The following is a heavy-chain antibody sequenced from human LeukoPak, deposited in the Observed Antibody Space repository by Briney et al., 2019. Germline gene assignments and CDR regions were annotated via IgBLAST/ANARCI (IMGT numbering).Heavy chain of an antibody. J-gene: IGHJ5*02. CDR3: ARRAEGNYGSGSPNWFDP. CDR1: GYTFTGYY. Sequence: VASVKVSCKASGYTFTGYYMHWVRQAPGQGLERMGRINPNSGGTNYAQKFQGRVTMTRDTSISTAYMELSRLRSDDTAVYYCARRAEGNYGSGSPNWFDPWGQGTLVTVSS. CDR2: INPNSGGT. V-gene: IGHV1-2*06. D-gene: IGHD3-10*01.